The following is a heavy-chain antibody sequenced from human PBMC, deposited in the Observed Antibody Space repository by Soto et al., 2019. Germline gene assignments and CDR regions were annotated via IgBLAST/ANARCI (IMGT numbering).Heavy chain of an antibody. Sequence: GVLRLSCSASGFTFSNCAMTWVRQAPGKGLEWVSVINGTGVTTSYADSVKGRFTISRDNSKKTLYLQMNSLRAEDTSVYYCAKDSRWYSSGWYVDYWGQGTLVTVSS. CDR1: GFTFSNCA. CDR2: INGTGVTT. CDR3: AKDSRWYSSGWYVDY. D-gene: IGHD6-19*01. J-gene: IGHJ4*02. V-gene: IGHV3-23*01.